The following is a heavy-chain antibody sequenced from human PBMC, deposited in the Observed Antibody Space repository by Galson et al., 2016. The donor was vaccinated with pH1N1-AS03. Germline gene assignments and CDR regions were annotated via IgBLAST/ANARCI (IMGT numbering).Heavy chain of an antibody. CDR3: GRDPPAAPWA. V-gene: IGHV3-74*03. CDR1: GFTLSTYW. J-gene: IGHJ5*02. D-gene: IGHD2-2*01. CDR2: INSDGSGT. Sequence: LRLSCAASGFTLSTYWMHWVRQAPGKGLVWVSGINSDGSGTMYADSVKGRFIISRDSSRNTLYLQMNSLRAEDTAVYYCGRDPPAAPWAWGQGTLVTVSS.